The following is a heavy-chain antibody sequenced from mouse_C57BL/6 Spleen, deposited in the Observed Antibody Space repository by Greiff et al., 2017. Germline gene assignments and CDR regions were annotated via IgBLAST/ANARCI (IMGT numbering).Heavy chain of an antibody. CDR2: IYPGDGDT. Sequence: VLLQQSGAELVKPGASVKISCKASGYAFSSYWMNWVKQRPGKGLEWIGQIYPGDGDTNYNGKFKGKATLTADKSSSTAYMQLSSLTSEDSAVYFCARGYYYGSSYLACAMDYWGQGTSVTVSS. CDR3: ARGYYYGSSYLACAMDY. V-gene: IGHV1-80*01. J-gene: IGHJ4*01. CDR1: GYAFSSYW. D-gene: IGHD1-1*01.